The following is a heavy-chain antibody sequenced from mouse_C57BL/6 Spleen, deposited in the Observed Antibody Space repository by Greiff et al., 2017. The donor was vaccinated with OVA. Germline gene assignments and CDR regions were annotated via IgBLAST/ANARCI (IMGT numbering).Heavy chain of an antibody. CDR1: GFSLTSYG. CDR3: ARLIYYYGSSYENYAMDY. CDR2: IWSGGST. V-gene: IGHV2-2*01. D-gene: IGHD1-1*01. Sequence: VQVVESGPGLVQPSQSLSITCTVSGFSLTSYGVHWVRQSPGKGLEWLGVIWSGGSTDYNAAFISRLSISKDNSKSQVFFKMNSLQADDTAIYYCARLIYYYGSSYENYAMDYWGQGTSVTVSS. J-gene: IGHJ4*01.